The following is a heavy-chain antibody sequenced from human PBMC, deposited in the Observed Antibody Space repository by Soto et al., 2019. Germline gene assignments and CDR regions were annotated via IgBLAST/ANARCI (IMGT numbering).Heavy chain of an antibody. Sequence: PSETLSLTCTVSGGSISSSSYYWGWIRQPPGKGLEWIGSIYYSGSTYYNPSLKSRVTISVDTSKNQFSLKLSSVTAADTAVYYCARTRSGAKYYYYYYMDVWGKGTTVTVSS. J-gene: IGHJ6*03. CDR1: GGSISSSSYY. CDR2: IYYSGST. CDR3: ARTRSGAKYYYYYYMDV. D-gene: IGHD1-26*01. V-gene: IGHV4-39*01.